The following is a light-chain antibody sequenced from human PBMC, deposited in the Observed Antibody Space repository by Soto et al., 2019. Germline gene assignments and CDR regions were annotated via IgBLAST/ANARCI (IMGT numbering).Light chain of an antibody. CDR1: SSNIGSNS. V-gene: IGLV1-47*02. Sequence: QSVLTQPPSASGTPGQRVTISCSGSSSNIGSNSVYWYHHLPGTAPKLLIYNNDQRPSGVPDRISGSKSGTSASLAVSGLRSGDEADYYCASWDGSLTGLVFGGGTKLTVL. J-gene: IGLJ2*01. CDR2: NND. CDR3: ASWDGSLTGLV.